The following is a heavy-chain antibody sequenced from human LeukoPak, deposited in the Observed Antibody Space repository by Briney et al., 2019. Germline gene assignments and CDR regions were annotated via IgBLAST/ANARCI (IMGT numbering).Heavy chain of an antibody. CDR2: IYYSGST. V-gene: IGHV4-39*01. CDR3: ARLFEYYGGNADAFDI. Sequence: SETLSLTCTVSGGSISSSSYYWGWIRQPPGKGLEWIGSIYYSGSTYYNPFLKSRVTISVDTSKNQFSLKLSSVTAADTAVYYCARLFEYYGGNADAFDIWGQGTMVTVSS. CDR1: GGSISSSSYY. J-gene: IGHJ3*02. D-gene: IGHD4-23*01.